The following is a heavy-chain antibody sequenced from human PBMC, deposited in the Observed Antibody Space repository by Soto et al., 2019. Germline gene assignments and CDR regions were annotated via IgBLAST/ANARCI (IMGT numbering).Heavy chain of an antibody. Sequence: SVKVSCTASGGTFSRYTSTWVRQAPGQGLEWMGGITPMFGTPNYAQKFQGRVTITADESTSTAYMELSSLRSEDTAMYYCARDGTLYDSSASYYFYCGQGNMVTVSS. CDR2: ITPMFGTP. J-gene: IGHJ4*02. CDR1: GGTFSRYT. V-gene: IGHV1-69*13. CDR3: ARDGTLYDSSASYYFY. D-gene: IGHD3-22*01.